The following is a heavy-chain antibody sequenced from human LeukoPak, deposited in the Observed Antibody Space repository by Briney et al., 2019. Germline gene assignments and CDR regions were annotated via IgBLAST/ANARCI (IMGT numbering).Heavy chain of an antibody. J-gene: IGHJ3*02. CDR3: AKYGVQQLVHDAFGI. D-gene: IGHD6-13*01. Sequence: RGSLTLACAASGFTFSSYAMSWDRHAPGKGLEWVSAISCRCGNTYYADSVKGRFTISRDNSKNTLYLQMNSLRTEDTAVYYCAKYGVQQLVHDAFGIWGQGTMVTVSS. CDR2: ISCRCGNT. V-gene: IGHV3-23*01. CDR1: GFTFSSYA.